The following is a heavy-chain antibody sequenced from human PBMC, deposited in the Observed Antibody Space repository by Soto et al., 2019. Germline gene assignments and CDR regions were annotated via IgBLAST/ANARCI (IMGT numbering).Heavy chain of an antibody. J-gene: IGHJ5*02. CDR2: IYWNDDE. V-gene: IGHV2-5*01. D-gene: IGHD1-26*01. Sequence: QITLKESGPTLVKPTQTLTLTCTFSGFSLTTPGVGVGWIRQPPGKALEWLGIIYWNDDERYSPYLKSRLTLAKDTSKSQVVLTMTNMDPVDTATYYCAHRRTYSGSYSFTNWFDPWGPGTLVTVSS. CDR1: GFSLTTPGVG. CDR3: AHRRTYSGSYSFTNWFDP.